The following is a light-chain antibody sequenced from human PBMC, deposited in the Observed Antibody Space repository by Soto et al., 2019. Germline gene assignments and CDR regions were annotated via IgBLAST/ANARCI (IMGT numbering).Light chain of an antibody. CDR2: WAS. CDR3: QQYYSALIT. CDR1: QSDLYSSNNKNY. V-gene: IGKV4-1*01. Sequence: IVMTQSPDALAVSLFKRATSSFKSSQSDLYSSNNKNYLAWYKQKPGQPPKLLISWASTRESGVPDRFSGSGSGTNFTLTISSLQAEDVAVYYCQQYYSALITFGQGTRLEI. J-gene: IGKJ5*01.